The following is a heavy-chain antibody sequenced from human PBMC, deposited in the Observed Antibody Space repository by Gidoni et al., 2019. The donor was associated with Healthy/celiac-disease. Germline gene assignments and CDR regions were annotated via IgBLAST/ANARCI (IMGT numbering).Heavy chain of an antibody. CDR3: AREGYCSSTSCYAYYFDY. V-gene: IGHV1-69*04. D-gene: IGHD2-2*01. J-gene: IGHJ4*02. Sequence: GAEVKKPGSSVKVSCKASGGTFSSYAISWVRQAPGQGLEWMGRIIPILGIANYAQKFQGRVTINADKSTSTAYMELSSLRSEDTAVYYCAREGYCSSTSCYAYYFDYWGQGTLVTVSS. CDR2: IIPILGIA. CDR1: GGTFSSYA.